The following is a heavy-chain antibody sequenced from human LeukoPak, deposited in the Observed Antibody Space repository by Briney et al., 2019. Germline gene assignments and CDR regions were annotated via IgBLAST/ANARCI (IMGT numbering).Heavy chain of an antibody. CDR2: IYWDDDK. D-gene: IGHD6-19*01. CDR3: AHSRLSGWYVEWFDP. V-gene: IGHV2-5*02. Sequence: SGPTLVNPTQTLTLTCTFSGFSLSTSGVGVSWIRQPPGKALEWLALIYWDDDKRYSPSLKSRLTITKDTSKNQVILTMTNMGPVDTATYYCAHSRLSGWYVEWFDPWGQGTLVTVSS. CDR1: GFSLSTSGVG. J-gene: IGHJ5*02.